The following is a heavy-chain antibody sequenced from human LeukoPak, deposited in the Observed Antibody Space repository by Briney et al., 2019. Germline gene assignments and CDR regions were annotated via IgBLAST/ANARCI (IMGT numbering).Heavy chain of an antibody. Sequence: PSETLSLTCTVSGGSISSYYWSWIRQPPGKGPEWIGYIYYSGSTNYNPSLKSRVTISVDTSKNQFSLKLSSVTAADTAVYYCARDVGITIFGVAVYAFDIWGQGTMVTVSS. CDR1: GGSISSYY. CDR3: ARDVGITIFGVAVYAFDI. J-gene: IGHJ3*02. D-gene: IGHD3-3*01. V-gene: IGHV4-59*01. CDR2: IYYSGST.